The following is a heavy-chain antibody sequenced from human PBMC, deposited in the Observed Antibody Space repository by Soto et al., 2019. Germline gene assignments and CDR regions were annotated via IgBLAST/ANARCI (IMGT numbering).Heavy chain of an antibody. CDR1: GGSIDNYEYY. D-gene: IGHD6-6*01. CDR2: IYYSGRT. V-gene: IGHV4-30-4*01. Sequence: SETLSLTCTVYGGSIDNYEYYWTWIRQPPGKGLEWVGYIYYSGRTNYNPSLNSRLTISLDTSKNQFSLRLTSVSAADTAMYYCARDRSNSPDYFDFWGQGTLVTVSS. CDR3: ARDRSNSPDYFDF. J-gene: IGHJ4*02.